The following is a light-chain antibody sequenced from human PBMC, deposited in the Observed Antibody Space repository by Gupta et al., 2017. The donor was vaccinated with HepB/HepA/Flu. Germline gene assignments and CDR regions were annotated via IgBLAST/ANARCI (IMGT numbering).Light chain of an antibody. CDR2: DAS. CDR1: QSVSSD. CDR3: QQRSNWPLT. Sequence: EIVLTQSPATLSLSPGERATLSCRARQSVSSDLAWYQQKPGQAPRLHIYDASNRATGIPARFSGSGSGTDFTLTISSLEPEDFAVYYCQQRSNWPLTFGGGTKVEIK. J-gene: IGKJ4*01. V-gene: IGKV3-11*01.